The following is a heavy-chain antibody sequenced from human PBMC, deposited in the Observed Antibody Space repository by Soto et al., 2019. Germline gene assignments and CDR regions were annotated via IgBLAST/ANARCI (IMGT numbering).Heavy chain of an antibody. J-gene: IGHJ6*02. CDR3: ARDEGLGVNYYYYGMDV. CDR1: GFTFSSYG. D-gene: IGHD3-10*01. Sequence: QVQLVESGGGVVQPGRSLRLSCAASGFTFSSYGMHWVRQAPGKGLEWVAVIWYDGSNKYYADSVKGRFTISRDNSTNTLYLQMNSLRAEDTAVYYCARDEGLGVNYYYYGMDVWGQGTTVTVSS. CDR2: IWYDGSNK. V-gene: IGHV3-33*01.